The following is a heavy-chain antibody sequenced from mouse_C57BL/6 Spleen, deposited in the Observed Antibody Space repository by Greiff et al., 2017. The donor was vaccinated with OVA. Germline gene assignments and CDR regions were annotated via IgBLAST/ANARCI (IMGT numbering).Heavy chain of an antibody. CDR3: ARRTGDSGFAY. CDR2: IYPGDGDT. CDR1: GYAFSSSW. V-gene: IGHV1-82*01. Sequence: QVQLQQSGPELVKPGASVKISCKASGYAFSSSWMNWVKQRPGKGLEWIGRIYPGDGDTNYNGKFKGKATLTADKSSSTAYMQLSSLPSEDSAVYFCARRTGDSGFAYWGQGTLVTVSA. D-gene: IGHD4-1*01. J-gene: IGHJ3*01.